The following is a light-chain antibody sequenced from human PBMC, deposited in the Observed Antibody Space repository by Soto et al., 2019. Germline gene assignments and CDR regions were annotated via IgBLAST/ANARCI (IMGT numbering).Light chain of an antibody. V-gene: IGLV2-14*01. CDR1: SSDVGGHNY. Sequence: QSVLTQPASVSGSPGQSITISCTGTSSDVGGHNYVSWYQQHPGKAPKLMISEVSNRPSGVSNRFSGSKSGNTASLTISGLRAEDEADYYCTSYASSSTVIFGGGTKLTVL. J-gene: IGLJ2*01. CDR2: EVS. CDR3: TSYASSSTVI.